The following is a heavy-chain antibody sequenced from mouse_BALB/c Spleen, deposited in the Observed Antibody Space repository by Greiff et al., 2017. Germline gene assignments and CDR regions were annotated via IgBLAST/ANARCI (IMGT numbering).Heavy chain of an antibody. CDR3: TREGDGNYGAWFAY. V-gene: IGHV1-5*01. CDR1: GYSFTSYW. J-gene: IGHJ3*01. D-gene: IGHD2-1*01. Sequence: VQLQQSGTVLARPGASVKMSCTASGYSFTSYWMHWVKQRPGQGLEWIGAIYPGNSDTSYNQKFKGKAKLTAVTSASTAYMELSSLTNEDSAVYYCTREGDGNYGAWFAYWGQGTLVTVSA. CDR2: IYPGNSDT.